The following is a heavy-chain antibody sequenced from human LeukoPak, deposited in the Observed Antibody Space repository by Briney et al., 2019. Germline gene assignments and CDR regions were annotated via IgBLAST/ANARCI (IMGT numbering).Heavy chain of an antibody. CDR2: TGTAADT. Sequence: GGALRLSCAASGFTFSSYDMHWVRQAPGRGLEWVSSTGTAADTYSPVSVKGRFTISRENAKNSLYLQMHRLRAGDTAVYYCARGPIVGITETKGYFDYWGQGILVTVSS. CDR3: ARGPIVGITETKGYFDY. V-gene: IGHV3-13*01. D-gene: IGHD1-7*01. J-gene: IGHJ4*02. CDR1: GFTFSSYD.